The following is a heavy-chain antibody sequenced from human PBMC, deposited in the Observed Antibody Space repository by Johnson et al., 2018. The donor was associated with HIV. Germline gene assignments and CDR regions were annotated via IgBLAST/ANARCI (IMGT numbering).Heavy chain of an antibody. D-gene: IGHD6-19*01. J-gene: IGHJ3*02. V-gene: IGHV3-66*02. Sequence: VQLVESGGGLVQPGGSLRLSCAASGFTVRRNYMSWVRQAPGKGLEWVSVLPSVGSTYYADSVKGRFTISSDTSKNTLYLQMNSLRAEDTVVYYCVRDRGSGWDDAFDIWGQGTMVTVSS. CDR3: VRDRGSGWDDAFDI. CDR1: GFTVRRNY. CDR2: LPSVGST.